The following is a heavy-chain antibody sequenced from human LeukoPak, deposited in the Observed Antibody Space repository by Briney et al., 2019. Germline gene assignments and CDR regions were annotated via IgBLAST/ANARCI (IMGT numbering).Heavy chain of an antibody. CDR1: GASINRHY. D-gene: IGHD2-15*01. CDR2: IYISGST. J-gene: IGHJ4*02. V-gene: IGHV4-4*07. Sequence: SETLSLTCTVSGASINRHYWSWLRQPAGKGLEWIGRIYISGSTNYNSSLQSRVTMSVDTSKNQFSLKLTSVTAADTAVYYCARALNPLPGTYYFDYWGQGTLVTVSS. CDR3: ARALNPLPGTYYFDY.